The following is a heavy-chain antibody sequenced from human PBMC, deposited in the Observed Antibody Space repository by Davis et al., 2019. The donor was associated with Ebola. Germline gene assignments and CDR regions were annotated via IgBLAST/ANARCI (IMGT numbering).Heavy chain of an antibody. CDR1: GGSISSYY. CDR3: ARHDDFWSGGYYYYGMDV. V-gene: IGHV4-59*08. CDR2: IYYSGST. J-gene: IGHJ6*02. D-gene: IGHD3-3*01. Sequence: MPSETLSLTCTVSGGSISSYYWSWIRQPPGKGLEWIGYIYYSGSTNYNPSLKSRVTISVDTSKNQFSLKLSSVTAADTAVYYCARHDDFWSGGYYYYGMDVWGQGTTVTVSS.